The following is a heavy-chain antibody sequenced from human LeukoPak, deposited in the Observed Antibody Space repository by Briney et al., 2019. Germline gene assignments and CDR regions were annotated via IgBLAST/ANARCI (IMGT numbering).Heavy chain of an antibody. CDR2: ISAYNGNT. J-gene: IGHJ4*02. D-gene: IGHD1-26*01. CDR1: GYTFTSYG. Sequence: ASVKVSCKASGYTFTSYGISWVRQAPGQGLEWMGWISAYNGNTNYAQKLQGRVTMTTDTSTSTAYMELRSLRSDDTAVYYCATTTMGIYEADYWGQGTLVTVSS. CDR3: ATTTMGIYEADY. V-gene: IGHV1-18*01.